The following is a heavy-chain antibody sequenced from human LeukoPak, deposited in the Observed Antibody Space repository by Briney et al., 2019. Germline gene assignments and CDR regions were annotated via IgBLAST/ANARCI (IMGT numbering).Heavy chain of an antibody. V-gene: IGHV4-30-2*01. Sequence: SETLSLTCAVSGGSISSGGYSWSWIRQPPGKGLEWIGYVYHSGSTYYNPSLKSRVTISVDRSKNQFSLKLSSVTAADTAVYYCARTLSGSDYWGQGTLVTVSS. D-gene: IGHD3-10*01. CDR3: ARTLSGSDY. CDR1: GGSISSGGYS. J-gene: IGHJ4*02. CDR2: VYHSGST.